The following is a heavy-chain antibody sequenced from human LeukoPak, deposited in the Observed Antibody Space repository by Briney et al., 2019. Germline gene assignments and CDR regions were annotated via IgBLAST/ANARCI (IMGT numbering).Heavy chain of an antibody. J-gene: IGHJ4*02. CDR2: IRGSGAST. CDR3: SKARYDFWSGPDY. V-gene: IGHV3-23*01. D-gene: IGHD3-3*01. Sequence: PGGALRLSCGASGFTFSSFVVGTVPQARGKGLEWVATIRGSGASTLYAGSMTGRFTISRDNSKNTLYLQMNSLRAEDTAVYFCSKARYDFWSGPDYWGQGTQVAVSS. CDR1: GFTFSSFV.